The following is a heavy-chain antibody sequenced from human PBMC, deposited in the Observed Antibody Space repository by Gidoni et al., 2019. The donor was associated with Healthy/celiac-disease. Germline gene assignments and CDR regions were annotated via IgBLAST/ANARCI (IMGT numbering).Heavy chain of an antibody. D-gene: IGHD3-3*01. CDR1: GFPFSSYS. CDR2: MRSSSSYI. Sequence: EVQLVESGGGLVKPGGSLRLSCAASGFPFSSYSMNWVRQAPGKGLEWVSSMRSSSSYIYYADSVKGRFTISRDNAKNSLYLQMNSLRAEDTAVYYCARDRVTIFGGAGMDVWGQGTTVTVSS. J-gene: IGHJ6*02. V-gene: IGHV3-21*01. CDR3: ARDRVTIFGGAGMDV.